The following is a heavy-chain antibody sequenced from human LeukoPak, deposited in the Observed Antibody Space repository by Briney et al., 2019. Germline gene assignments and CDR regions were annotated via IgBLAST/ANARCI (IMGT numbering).Heavy chain of an antibody. J-gene: IGHJ4*02. CDR1: GFTFSDSW. V-gene: IGHV3-7*01. CDR3: SRSLNY. CDR2: IKQDGSEK. Sequence: PGGSLRLSCAASGFTFSDSWMDWVRQAPGKGLEWVANIKQDGSEKYYVDSVKGRFTISRDNAKNSLYLQMNSLRAEDTAVYYCSRSLNYWAQGTLVTVSS.